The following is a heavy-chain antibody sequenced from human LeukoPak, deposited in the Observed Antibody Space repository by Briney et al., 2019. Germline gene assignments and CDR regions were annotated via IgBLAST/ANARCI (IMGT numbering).Heavy chain of an antibody. D-gene: IGHD3-10*01. CDR1: GGSISSSSYY. CDR2: IYYSGST. J-gene: IGHJ5*02. Sequence: PSETLSLTCTVSGGSISSSSYYWGWIRQPPGKGLEWIGSIYYSGSTYYNPSLKIRVTISVDTSKNQFSLKLSSVTAADTAVYYCARQLDPSTSGDQNWFDPWGQGTLVTVSS. V-gene: IGHV4-39*07. CDR3: ARQLDPSTSGDQNWFDP.